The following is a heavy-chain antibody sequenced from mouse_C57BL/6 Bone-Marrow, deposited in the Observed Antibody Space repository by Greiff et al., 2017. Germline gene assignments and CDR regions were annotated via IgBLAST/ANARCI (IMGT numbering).Heavy chain of an antibody. J-gene: IGHJ2*01. CDR2: ISSGSSTI. CDR3: ARPHYGSSYYFYY. Sequence: EVKLVESGGGLVKPGGSLKLSCAASGFTFSDYGMHWVRQAPDKGLEWVAYISSGSSTIYYADTVKGLFTISRDTAKNTLFLQMTSLRSEDTAMYYCARPHYGSSYYFYYWCQGTTLTVSS. V-gene: IGHV5-17*01. D-gene: IGHD1-1*01. CDR1: GFTFSDYG.